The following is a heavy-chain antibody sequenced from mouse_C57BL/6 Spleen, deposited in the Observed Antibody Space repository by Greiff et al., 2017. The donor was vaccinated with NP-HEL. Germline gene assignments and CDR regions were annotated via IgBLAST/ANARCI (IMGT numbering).Heavy chain of an antibody. Sequence: QVQLKESGAELVRPGTSVKMSCKASGYTFTNYWIGWAKQRPGHGLEWIGDIYPGGGYTNYNEKFKGKATLTADKSSSTAYMQFSSLTSEDSAIYYCARSDSSGWFAYWGQGTLVTVSA. J-gene: IGHJ3*01. CDR1: GYTFTNYW. D-gene: IGHD3-2*02. CDR3: ARSDSSGWFAY. CDR2: IYPGGGYT. V-gene: IGHV1-63*01.